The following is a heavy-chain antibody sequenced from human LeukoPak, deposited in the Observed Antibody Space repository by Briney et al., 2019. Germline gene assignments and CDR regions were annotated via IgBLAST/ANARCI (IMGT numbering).Heavy chain of an antibody. D-gene: IGHD5-12*01. CDR1: GGSISSYY. J-gene: IGHJ6*02. V-gene: IGHV4-59*01. Sequence: SETLSLTCTVSGGSISSYYWSWIRQPPGKGREGSGDIYYSGSTNYNPSLKSRVTISVDTSKNQFSLKLSSVTAADTAVYYCARDRGYGVYYYGMDVWGQGTTVTVSS. CDR2: IYYSGST. CDR3: ARDRGYGVYYYGMDV.